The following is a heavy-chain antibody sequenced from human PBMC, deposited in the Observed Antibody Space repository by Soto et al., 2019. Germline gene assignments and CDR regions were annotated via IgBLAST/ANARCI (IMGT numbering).Heavy chain of an antibody. CDR3: AKNYYESGGYFSSPTWFDA. J-gene: IGHJ5*02. CDR1: GFMFSNYA. V-gene: IGHV3-23*01. Sequence: PGGALRLSCEASGFMFSNYAMIWVRQAPGKGLEWVSGISGSGESTYHADSVEGRFTISRDNSKYTMYLQMNSLRAEDTAVYYCAKNYYESGGYFSSPTWFDAWGQGTLVTVSS. CDR2: ISGSGEST. D-gene: IGHD3-22*01.